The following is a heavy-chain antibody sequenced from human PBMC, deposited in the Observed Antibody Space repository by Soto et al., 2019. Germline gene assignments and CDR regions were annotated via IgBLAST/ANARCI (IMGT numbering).Heavy chain of an antibody. CDR1: GYTFTSYY. D-gene: IGHD2-15*01. Sequence: QVQLVQSGAEVKKPGASVKVSCKASGYTFTSYYMHWVRQAPGQGLEWMGIINPSGGSTSYAQKFEGRVTMTRDTSTSTVYMEMSSLRSEDTAVYYCARLGLVGDNDYWGQGTLVTVSS. CDR3: ARLGLVGDNDY. CDR2: INPSGGST. V-gene: IGHV1-46*01. J-gene: IGHJ4*02.